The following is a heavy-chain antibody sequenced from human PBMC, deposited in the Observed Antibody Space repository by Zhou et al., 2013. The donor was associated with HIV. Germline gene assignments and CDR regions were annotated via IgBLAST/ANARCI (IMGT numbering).Heavy chain of an antibody. D-gene: IGHD3-9*01. Sequence: QVQLVQSGAEVKKPGSSVKVSCKASGGTFSSYAISWVRQAPGQGLEWMGRIIPILGIANYAQKFQGRVTITADKSTGTAYMELSSLRSEDTAVYYCAIKQTGYRGWFDPWGQGTLVTVSS. CDR1: GGTFSSYA. J-gene: IGHJ5*02. CDR3: AIKQTGYRGWFDP. V-gene: IGHV1-69*04. CDR2: IIPILGIA.